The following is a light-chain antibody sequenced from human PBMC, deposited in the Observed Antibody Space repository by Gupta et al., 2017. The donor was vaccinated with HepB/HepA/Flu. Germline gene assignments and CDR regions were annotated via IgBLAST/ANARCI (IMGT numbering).Light chain of an antibody. V-gene: IGLV2-14*01. Sequence: QSALTQPASVSGSPGQSITISCTGTSSDVGGYNYVSWYQQHPGKVPKVMIYDDSNRPSGISNRFSGSKSGNTASLTISGLQAEDEADYYCSSFTSSNTVIFGGGTKLTVL. CDR1: SSDVGGYNY. J-gene: IGLJ2*01. CDR3: SSFTSSNTVI. CDR2: DDS.